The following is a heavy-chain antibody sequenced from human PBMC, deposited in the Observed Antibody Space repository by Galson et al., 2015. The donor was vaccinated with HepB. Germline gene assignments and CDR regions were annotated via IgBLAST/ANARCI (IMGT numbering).Heavy chain of an antibody. Sequence: SLRLSCAASGFTFSSYGMHWVRKAPGKGLEWVAVISYDGSNKYYADSVKGRFTISRDNSKNTLYLQMNSLRAEDTAVYYCAKDAEPYSSGWTIFDYWGQGTLVTVSS. CDR2: ISYDGSNK. CDR3: AKDAEPYSSGWTIFDY. J-gene: IGHJ4*02. V-gene: IGHV3-30*18. CDR1: GFTFSSYG. D-gene: IGHD6-19*01.